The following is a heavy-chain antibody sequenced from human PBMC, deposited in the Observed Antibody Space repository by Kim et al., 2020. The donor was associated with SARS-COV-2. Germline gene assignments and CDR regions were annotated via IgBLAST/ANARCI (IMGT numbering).Heavy chain of an antibody. J-gene: IGHJ4*02. D-gene: IGHD5-18*01. CDR1: GFTFSSYW. CDR2: IKQDGSEK. V-gene: IGHV3-7*03. CDR3: AGEGIIQLWLHLDY. Sequence: GGSLRLSCAASGFTFSSYWMSWVRQAPGKGLEWVANIKQDGSEKYYVDSVKGRFTISRDNAKNSLYLQMNSLRAEDTAVYYCAGEGIIQLWLHLDYWGQGALVTVSS.